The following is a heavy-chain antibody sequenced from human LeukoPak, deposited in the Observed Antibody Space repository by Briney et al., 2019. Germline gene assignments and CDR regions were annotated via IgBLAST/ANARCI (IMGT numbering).Heavy chain of an antibody. Sequence: GRSLRLSCAASGFSFSNYGMHWVRQAPGKGLEWVAVIWYDGSNRYYADSVKGRFTISRDNSKNTLYVQMSSLRAEDTAVYYCARSNNGGWGYCDYWGQGSLVTVSS. CDR1: GFSFSNYG. D-gene: IGHD3-16*01. CDR2: IWYDGSNR. J-gene: IGHJ4*02. V-gene: IGHV3-33*01. CDR3: ARSNNGGWGYCDY.